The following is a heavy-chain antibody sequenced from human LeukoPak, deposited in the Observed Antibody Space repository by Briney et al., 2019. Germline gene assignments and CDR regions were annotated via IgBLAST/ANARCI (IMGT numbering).Heavy chain of an antibody. J-gene: IGHJ6*02. D-gene: IGHD5-18*01. V-gene: IGHV5-51*01. CDR1: GYSFTSYW. CDR2: IYPGDSDT. Sequence: GASLKISCKGSGYSFTSYWIGWVRQMPGKGLEWMGIIYPGDSDTRYSPSFQGQVTISADKSISTAYLQWSSLKALDTAMYYCARHSYGYNYYYGMDVWGQGTTDTVSS. CDR3: ARHSYGYNYYYGMDV.